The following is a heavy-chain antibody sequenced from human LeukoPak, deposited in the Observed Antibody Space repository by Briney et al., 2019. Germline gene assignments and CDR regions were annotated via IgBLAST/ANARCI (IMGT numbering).Heavy chain of an antibody. CDR1: GGSISSYY. J-gene: IGHJ4*02. V-gene: IGHV4-59*01. CDR3: ARGRDGYNYFDY. D-gene: IGHD5-24*01. CDR2: IYYSGST. Sequence: PSETLSLTCTGSGGSISSYYWSWIRQPPGKGLEWIGYIYYSGSTNYNPSLKSRVTISVDTSKNQFSLKLSSVTAADTAVYYCARGRDGYNYFDYWGQGTLVTVSS.